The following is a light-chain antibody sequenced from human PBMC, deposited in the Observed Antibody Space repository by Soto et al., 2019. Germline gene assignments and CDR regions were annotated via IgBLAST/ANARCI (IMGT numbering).Light chain of an antibody. CDR2: GAS. CDR1: QSVSRK. Sequence: EIVLTQSQATLSLSPGAKATLCCRASQSVSRKLAWYQQTRGQAPRLLMYGASTRATGVPARFSGSGSGTEFTLTISNLQSEDFAVYHCQQYDKWPRTFGQGTKVDFK. CDR3: QQYDKWPRT. V-gene: IGKV3-15*01. J-gene: IGKJ1*01.